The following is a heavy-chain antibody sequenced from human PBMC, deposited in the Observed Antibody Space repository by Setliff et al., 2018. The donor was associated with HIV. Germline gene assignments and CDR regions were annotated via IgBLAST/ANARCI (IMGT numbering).Heavy chain of an antibody. J-gene: IGHJ4*02. D-gene: IGHD3-22*01. V-gene: IGHV1-69-2*01. CDR2: VDPAGGEE. CDR3: AGDASPDSESGGYSAGGY. Sequence: ASVKVSCKASGFTFSDYYIHWVQQAPGKGLEWMGRVDPAGGEETYAEKFQGRVTISADRSTDTTYMELRSLKSDDAAVYYCAGDASPDSESGGYSAGGYWGPGTLVTVSS. CDR1: GFTFSDYY.